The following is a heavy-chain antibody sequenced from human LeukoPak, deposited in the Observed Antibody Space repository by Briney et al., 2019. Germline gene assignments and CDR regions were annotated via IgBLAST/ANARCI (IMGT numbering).Heavy chain of an antibody. D-gene: IGHD1-26*01. V-gene: IGHV1-2*02. CDR3: ARDLTTYSPDVVY. Sequence: ASVKVSCKASGYTFTSYYMHWLRQAPGQGLEWMGWINPNSGDTHYAQNFQGRVTLTRDTSSSTVYMELRRLRSDDTAVYYCARDLTTYSPDVVYWGQGTLATVSS. CDR2: INPNSGDT. J-gene: IGHJ4*02. CDR1: GYTFTSYY.